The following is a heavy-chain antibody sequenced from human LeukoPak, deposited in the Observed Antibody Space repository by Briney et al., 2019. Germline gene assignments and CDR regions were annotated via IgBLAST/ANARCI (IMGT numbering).Heavy chain of an antibody. J-gene: IGHJ5*02. V-gene: IGHV3-30*02. CDR2: IRYDGSNK. CDR3: AKDRTIFGVVNWFDP. Sequence: GGSLRLSCAASGFTFSSYGMHWVRQAPRKGLDWVAFIRYDGSNKYYADSVKGLFTISRDNSKNTLYLQMNSLRAEDTAVYYCAKDRTIFGVVNWFDPWGQGTLVTVSS. D-gene: IGHD3-3*01. CDR1: GFTFSSYG.